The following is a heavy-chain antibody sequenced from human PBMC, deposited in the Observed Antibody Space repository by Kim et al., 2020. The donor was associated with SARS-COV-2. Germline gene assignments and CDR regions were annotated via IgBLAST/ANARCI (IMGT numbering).Heavy chain of an antibody. CDR2: ISYDGNNE. CDR3: ARLGQFGELFKGSFDY. CDR1: GFTFSRYA. V-gene: IGHV3-30-3*01. Sequence: GGSLRLSCAASGFTFSRYAMHWVRQAPGKGLEWVAVISYDGNNEYYADSVKGRFTISRDSSKNTLYLQMNSLRAEDTAVYYCARLGQFGELFKGSFDYWGQGTLVTVSS. D-gene: IGHD3-10*01. J-gene: IGHJ4*02.